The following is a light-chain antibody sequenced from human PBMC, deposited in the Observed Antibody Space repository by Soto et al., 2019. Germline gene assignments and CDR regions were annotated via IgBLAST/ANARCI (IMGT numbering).Light chain of an antibody. Sequence: EIVLTQSPGPLSLSPGERGTLSCRASQSVSTNFLAWYQQKPGQAPRLLIFDASTRATGIPDRFTGRGSGTDFTLTISRLEPEDFAVYYCQFYGDPPKTFGQGTKVEIK. J-gene: IGKJ1*01. CDR1: QSVSTNF. CDR2: DAS. V-gene: IGKV3-20*01. CDR3: QFYGDPPKT.